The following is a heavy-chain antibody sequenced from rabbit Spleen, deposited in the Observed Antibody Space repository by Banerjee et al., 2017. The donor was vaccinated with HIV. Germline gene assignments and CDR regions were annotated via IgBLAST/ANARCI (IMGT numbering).Heavy chain of an antibody. Sequence: QEQLVESGGGLVQPGGSLKLSCTASGVSFSSNYYMCWVRQAPGKGLEWIACIDSGSSAFTYFASWATGRFTISKTSSTTVTLQMTSLTAADTATYFCARAPNGYADMLDLWGQGTLVTVS. D-gene: IGHD6-1*01. V-gene: IGHV1S45*01. CDR1: GVSFSSNYY. CDR3: ARAPNGYADMLDL. CDR2: IDSGSSAFT. J-gene: IGHJ4*01.